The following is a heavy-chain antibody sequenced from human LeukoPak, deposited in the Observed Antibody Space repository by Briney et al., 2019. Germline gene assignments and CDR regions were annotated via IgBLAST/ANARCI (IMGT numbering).Heavy chain of an antibody. CDR2: ISGSGGRT. Sequence: GGSLRLSCAASGFTFSSYAMSWVRRAPGKGLEWVSAISGSGGRTYYGDPVKGRFTNSRDNSKNTVYLQMNSLRAEDTAVYYCARERYSSGWFDYWGQGTLVTVSS. CDR1: GFTFSSYA. CDR3: ARERYSSGWFDY. V-gene: IGHV3-23*01. D-gene: IGHD6-19*01. J-gene: IGHJ4*02.